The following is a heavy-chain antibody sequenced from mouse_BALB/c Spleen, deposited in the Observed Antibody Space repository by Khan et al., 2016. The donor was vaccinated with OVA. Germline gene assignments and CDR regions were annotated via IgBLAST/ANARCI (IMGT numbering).Heavy chain of an antibody. Sequence: QIQLVQSGPELKKPGETVKISCKASGYTFTNYGMTWVKQAPGKGLKWMGWINTYTGEPTYADDFKGRFAFSLETSATTASLQINNLTNEDTATYFCARVSTCWYFDVWGAGTTVTVSS. CDR2: INTYTGEP. CDR3: ARVSTCWYFDV. CDR1: GYTFTNYG. V-gene: IGHV9-3-1*01. D-gene: IGHD1-1*01. J-gene: IGHJ1*01.